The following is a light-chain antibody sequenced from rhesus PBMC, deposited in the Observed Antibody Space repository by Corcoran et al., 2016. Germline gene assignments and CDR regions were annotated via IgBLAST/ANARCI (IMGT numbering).Light chain of an antibody. Sequence: EIVMTQSPATLSLSPGERATLSCRASQSVSSYVAWYQQQPEQAPRLLIDGASSRATGIPDRFSGSGSGTDFTLIISSLEPEDVGVYYCQQYNNWKSFGQGTKVEIK. CDR2: GAS. CDR1: QSVSSY. J-gene: IGKJ2*01. V-gene: IGKV3S9*01. CDR3: QQYNNWKS.